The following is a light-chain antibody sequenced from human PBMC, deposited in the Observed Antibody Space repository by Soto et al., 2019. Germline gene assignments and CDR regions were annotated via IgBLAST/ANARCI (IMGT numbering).Light chain of an antibody. CDR3: QRYNSAPFT. CDR2: AAY. J-gene: IGKJ3*01. Sequence: DIQMTQSPSSLSASVGDRVTITCRASQGMTNYLAWYQQNPGKVPKLLISAAYTLQSGVPPRFSGSGSGTDFTLTISSLQPEDVATYYCQRYNSAPFTFGPGTRVDI. CDR1: QGMTNY. V-gene: IGKV1-27*01.